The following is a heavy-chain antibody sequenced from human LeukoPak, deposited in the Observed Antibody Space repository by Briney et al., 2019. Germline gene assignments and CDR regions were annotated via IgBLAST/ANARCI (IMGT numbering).Heavy chain of an antibody. CDR2: LYSNGNT. CDR3: ARDYYDGSAYYSYYEY. CDR1: GLTVSSKY. D-gene: IGHD3-22*01. Sequence: GGSLRLSCAASGLTVSSKYMSWVRQAPGKGLEWVSTLYSNGNTYYADSVKGRFTISRDNSKNTLSLQMNSLRAEDTAVYYCARDYYDGSAYYSYYEYWGQGTLVTVSS. J-gene: IGHJ4*02. V-gene: IGHV3-53*01.